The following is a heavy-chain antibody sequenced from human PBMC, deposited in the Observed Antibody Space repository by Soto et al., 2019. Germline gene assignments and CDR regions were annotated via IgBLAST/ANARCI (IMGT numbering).Heavy chain of an antibody. CDR1: GGSFSGYY. V-gene: IGHV4-34*01. CDR3: ARGRWTWYFDL. CDR2: INHSGST. Sequence: QVQLQQWGAGLLKPSEPLSLTCAVYGGSFSGYYWSWIRQPPGKGLEWIGEINHSGSTNYNPSLKSRVTISVDTSKNQFSLKLSSVTAADTAVYYCARGRWTWYFDLWGRGTLVTVSS. J-gene: IGHJ2*01. D-gene: IGHD2-15*01.